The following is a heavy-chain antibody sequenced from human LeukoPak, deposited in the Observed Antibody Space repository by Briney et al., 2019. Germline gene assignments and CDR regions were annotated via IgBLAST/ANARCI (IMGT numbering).Heavy chain of an antibody. CDR1: GGSISSSSYY. CDR3: ARAYYLTYYYDSSGYYHPPFDY. Sequence: ASETLSLTCTVSGGSISSSSYYWGWIRQPPGKGLEWIGSIYYSGSTYYNPSLKSRVTISVDTSKNQFSPKLSSVTAADTAVYYCARAYYLTYYYDSSGYYHPPFDYWGQGTLVTVSS. D-gene: IGHD3-22*01. CDR2: IYYSGST. J-gene: IGHJ4*02. V-gene: IGHV4-39*01.